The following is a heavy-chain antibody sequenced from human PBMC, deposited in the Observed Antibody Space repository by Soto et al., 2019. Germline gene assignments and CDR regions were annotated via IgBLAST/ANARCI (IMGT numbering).Heavy chain of an antibody. J-gene: IGHJ6*02. Sequence: VQLVESGGGLVKPGGSLRLSCAASGFTFSNAWMSWVRQAPGKGLEWVGRIKSKTDGGTTDYAAPVKGRFTISRDDSKNTLYLQMNSLKTEDTAVYYCTTDPVEETEYNWNYDYYYGMDVWGQGTTVTVSS. V-gene: IGHV3-15*01. CDR2: IKSKTDGGTT. CDR1: GFTFSNAW. D-gene: IGHD1-7*01. CDR3: TTDPVEETEYNWNYDYYYGMDV.